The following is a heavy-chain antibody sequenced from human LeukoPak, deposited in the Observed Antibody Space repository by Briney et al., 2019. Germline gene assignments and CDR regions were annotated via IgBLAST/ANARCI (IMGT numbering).Heavy chain of an antibody. V-gene: IGHV3-64*01. CDR3: ARDLLWFGELRPIFDY. J-gene: IGHJ4*02. CDR1: GFTFSSYA. Sequence: GGSLRLSCAASGFTFSSYAMHWVRQAPGKGLEYVSAISSNGGSTYYANSVKGRFTISRDNSKNTLYLQMGSLRAEDMAVYYCARDLLWFGELRPIFDYWGQGTLVTVSS. CDR2: ISSNGGST. D-gene: IGHD3-10*01.